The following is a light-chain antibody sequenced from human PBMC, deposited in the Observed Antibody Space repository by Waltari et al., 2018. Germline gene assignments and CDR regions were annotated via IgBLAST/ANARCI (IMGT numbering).Light chain of an antibody. Sequence: QSALTQPASVFGSPGQSITISCTGTSSDLGGYNYVSWYQQHTGKAPKVIIYDVSSRPAGVSNRFSGSKSANTASLTISGLQAEDEADYYCTSYTTSSVLFGGGTKLTVL. J-gene: IGLJ2*01. CDR1: SSDLGGYNY. CDR3: TSYTTSSVL. CDR2: DVS. V-gene: IGLV2-14*03.